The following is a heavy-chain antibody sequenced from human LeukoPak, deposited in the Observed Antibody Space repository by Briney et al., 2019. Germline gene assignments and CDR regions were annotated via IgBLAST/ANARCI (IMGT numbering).Heavy chain of an antibody. Sequence: PSETLSLTCAVYGGSFSGYYWSWIRQPPGKGLEWIGEINHSGSTNYNPSLKSRVTIPVDTSKNQFSLKLSSVTAADTAVYYCARLELSGSPYYYYGMDVWDQGTTVTVS. J-gene: IGHJ6*02. CDR3: ARLELSGSPYYYYGMDV. CDR1: GGSFSGYY. CDR2: INHSGST. V-gene: IGHV4-34*01. D-gene: IGHD1-26*01.